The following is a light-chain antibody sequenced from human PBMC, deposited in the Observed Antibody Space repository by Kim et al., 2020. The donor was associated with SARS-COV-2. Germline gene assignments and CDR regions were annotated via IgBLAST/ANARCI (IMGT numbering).Light chain of an antibody. Sequence: SSELTQDPAVSVALGQTVTITCQGDSLRRFYANWYQQKPGQAPVVVIYGKDNRPSGIPDRFSGSRSGNTASLTITGAQAEDEADYYCHSRDNGVQHCLFGGGTKVTVL. CDR3: HSRDNGVQHCL. CDR1: SLRRFY. CDR2: GKD. J-gene: IGLJ2*01. V-gene: IGLV3-19*01.